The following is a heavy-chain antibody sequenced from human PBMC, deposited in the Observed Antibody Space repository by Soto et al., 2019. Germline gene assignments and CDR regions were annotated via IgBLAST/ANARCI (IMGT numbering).Heavy chain of an antibody. D-gene: IGHD3-16*01. CDR1: GGSFNLYA. CDR3: MLDIVTGGVMRGLDY. CDR2: FIPIFDAP. V-gene: IGHV1-69*01. J-gene: IGHJ4*02. Sequence: QVEMVHSGALLKTLGSAVKVSCQASGGSFNLYAMNWVRQAQGHGLEWLGGFIPIFDAPRYSDQFQGRVTINGYESTSTAYMELSSLSSAEAAICYNMLDIVTGGVMRGLDYWCPGALVTIS.